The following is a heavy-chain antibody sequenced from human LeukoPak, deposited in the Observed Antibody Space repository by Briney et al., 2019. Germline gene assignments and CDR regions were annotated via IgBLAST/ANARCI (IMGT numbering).Heavy chain of an antibody. Sequence: GGSLRLSCAASGFTFSGSAMHWVRQASGKGLEWVGSIRSKANSYATAYAASVKGRFTISRDDSKNTAYLQMNSLKTEDTAVYYCTRREEMATIYYYYYYMDVWGKGTTVTVSS. CDR2: IRSKANSYAT. V-gene: IGHV3-73*01. CDR1: GFTFSGSA. J-gene: IGHJ6*03. D-gene: IGHD5-24*01. CDR3: TRREEMATIYYYYYYMDV.